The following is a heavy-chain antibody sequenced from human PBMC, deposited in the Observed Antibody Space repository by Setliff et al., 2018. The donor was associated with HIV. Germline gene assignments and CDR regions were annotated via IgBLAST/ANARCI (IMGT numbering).Heavy chain of an antibody. D-gene: IGHD6-25*01. CDR1: GDSISSHY. V-gene: IGHV4-39*01. J-gene: IGHJ4*02. Sequence: SETLSLTCNVTGDSISSHYWGWIRQPPGKGMEWIGSIYQTGSTNYNPSLESRVTISVDTSKNQFSLELSSVTTTDTAVYYCARKNRGAPAPFDYWGQGTLVTVSS. CDR2: IYQTGST. CDR3: ARKNRGAPAPFDY.